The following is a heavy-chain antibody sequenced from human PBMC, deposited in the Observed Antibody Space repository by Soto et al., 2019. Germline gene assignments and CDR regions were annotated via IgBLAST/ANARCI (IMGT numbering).Heavy chain of an antibody. CDR2: ISGSGGST. V-gene: IGHV3-23*01. CDR3: AKDHAYYYGSGSYSMYYFDY. Sequence: GGSLRLSCAASGFTFSSYAMSWFRQAPGKGLEWVSAISGSGGSTYYADSVKGRFTISRDNSKNTLYLQMNSLRAEDTAVYYCAKDHAYYYGSGSYSMYYFDYWGQGTLVTVST. J-gene: IGHJ4*02. D-gene: IGHD3-10*01. CDR1: GFTFSSYA.